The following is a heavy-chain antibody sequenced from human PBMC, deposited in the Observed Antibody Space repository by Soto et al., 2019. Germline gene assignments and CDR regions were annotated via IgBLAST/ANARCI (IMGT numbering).Heavy chain of an antibody. J-gene: IGHJ6*02. CDR1: GGTFSSYA. Sequence: SVKVSCKASGGTFSSYAISWVRQAPGQGLEWMGGIIPIFGTANYAQKFQGRVTITADESTSTAYMELSSLRSEDTAVYYCARGLRYFDWLLSIYYYYGMDVWGQGTTVTVAS. CDR2: IIPIFGTA. D-gene: IGHD3-9*01. CDR3: ARGLRYFDWLLSIYYYYGMDV. V-gene: IGHV1-69*13.